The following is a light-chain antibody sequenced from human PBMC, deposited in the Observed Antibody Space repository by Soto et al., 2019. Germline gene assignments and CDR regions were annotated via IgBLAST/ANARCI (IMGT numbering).Light chain of an antibody. J-gene: IGKJ1*01. V-gene: IGKV3-15*01. CDR2: GAS. CDR3: QQSYSTPPT. CDR1: QSIRTN. Sequence: EIVLTQSPATLSVSAGGTVTLSCRASQSIRTNVAWYQQIPGQAPRLLVYGASTRATGVPARFSGSGSGIEFTLTISSLQPDDFATYYCQQSYSTPPTFGQGTKVEIK.